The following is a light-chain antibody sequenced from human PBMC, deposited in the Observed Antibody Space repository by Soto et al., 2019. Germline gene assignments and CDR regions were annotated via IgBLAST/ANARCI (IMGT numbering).Light chain of an antibody. Sequence: QSALTQPASVSGSPGQSITVSCTGTSSDVGAYSLVSWYQQHPGKAPRLIIYEGTKRPSGISHRFSGSKSDNTASLTISGLRAEDEAHYHCCSYAGSRTFVFGGGTKVTVL. V-gene: IGLV2-23*01. CDR1: SSDVGAYSL. CDR2: EGT. J-gene: IGLJ3*02. CDR3: CSYAGSRTFV.